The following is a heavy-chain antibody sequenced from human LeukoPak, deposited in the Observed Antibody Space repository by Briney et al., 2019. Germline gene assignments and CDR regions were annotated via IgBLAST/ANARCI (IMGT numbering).Heavy chain of an antibody. D-gene: IGHD2-2*03. Sequence: PGRSLRLSCAASGFTFSSYSMNWVRQAPGKGLEWVSYISSSSSTIYYADSVKGRFTISRDNAKNSLYLQMNSLRDEDTAVYYCARDMDLRDYYYYYGMDVWGQGTTVTVSS. J-gene: IGHJ6*02. CDR1: GFTFSSYS. CDR3: ARDMDLRDYYYYYGMDV. CDR2: ISSSSSTI. V-gene: IGHV3-48*02.